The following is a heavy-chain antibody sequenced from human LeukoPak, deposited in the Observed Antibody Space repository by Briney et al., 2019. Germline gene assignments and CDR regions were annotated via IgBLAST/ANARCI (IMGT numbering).Heavy chain of an antibody. CDR1: GVIISSYA. V-gene: IGHV3-23*01. D-gene: IGHD2/OR15-2a*01. CDR2: INGRGDNT. CDR3: AKDRVSPGFNWFDP. Sequence: GGSLRLSCAASGVIISSYAMSWVRQAPGKGLEWVSAINGRGDNTYYADFVKGRFTISRDNSKSTVYLRMNSLRTEDTAVYYCAKDRVSPGFNWFDPWGQGTLVTVSS. J-gene: IGHJ5*02.